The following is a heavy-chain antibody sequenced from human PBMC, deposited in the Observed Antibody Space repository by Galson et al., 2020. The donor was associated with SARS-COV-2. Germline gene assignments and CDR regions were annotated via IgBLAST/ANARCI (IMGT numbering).Heavy chain of an antibody. D-gene: IGHD3-10*01. CDR2: MNPNSGNT. Sequence: ASVKVSCKASGYTFTSYDINWVRQATGQGLEWMGWMNPNSGNTGYAQKFQGRVTMTRNTSISTAYMELSSLRSEDTAVYYCASLKEVWFGELLTSVGYYYGMDVWGQGTTVTVSS. CDR1: GYTFTSYD. CDR3: ASLKEVWFGELLTSVGYYYGMDV. V-gene: IGHV1-8*01. J-gene: IGHJ6*02.